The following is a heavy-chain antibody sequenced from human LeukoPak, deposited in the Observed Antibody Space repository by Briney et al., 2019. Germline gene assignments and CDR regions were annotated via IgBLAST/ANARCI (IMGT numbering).Heavy chain of an antibody. CDR2: MNPNSGNT. D-gene: IGHD3-3*01. V-gene: IGHV1-8*03. J-gene: IGHJ6*03. CDR3: ARGGDEDFWSGSLYYYYYMDV. CDR1: GYTFTSYD. Sequence: ASVKVSCKASGYTFTSYDINWVRQATGQWLEWMGWMNPNSGNTGYAQKFQGRVTITRNTTISTAYMELSSLRSEDTAVYYCARGGDEDFWSGSLYYYYYMDVWGKGTTVTVSS.